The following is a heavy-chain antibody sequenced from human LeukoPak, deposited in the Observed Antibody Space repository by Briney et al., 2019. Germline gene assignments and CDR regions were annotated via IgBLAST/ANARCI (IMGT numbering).Heavy chain of an antibody. D-gene: IGHD6-13*01. CDR3: VKDKGSSFDY. J-gene: IGHJ4*02. CDR2: ISWNSGSI. V-gene: IGHV3-9*01. Sequence: GGSLRLSCAASGFTFDDYAMHWVRQAPGKGLEWVSGISWNSGSIGYADSVKGRFTISRDNAKNSLYLQMNSLRAEDTALYYCVKDKGSSFDYWGQGTLVTVSS. CDR1: GFTFDDYA.